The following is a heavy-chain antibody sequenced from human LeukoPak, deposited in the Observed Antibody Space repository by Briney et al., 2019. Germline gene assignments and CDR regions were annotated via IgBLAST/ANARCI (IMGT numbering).Heavy chain of an antibody. CDR3: ARDGSTSYHDY. CDR1: GFTFSRYG. CDR2: ILNDGSNK. Sequence: GGSLRLSCAASGFTFSRYGMHWVRQAPGKGLEWVGVILNDGSNKYYAVSVRGRFTISRDISKNTLYLEMNSLRGEDTAVYYCARDGSTSYHDYWGQGTRVTVSS. D-gene: IGHD2-2*01. J-gene: IGHJ4*02. V-gene: IGHV3-33*05.